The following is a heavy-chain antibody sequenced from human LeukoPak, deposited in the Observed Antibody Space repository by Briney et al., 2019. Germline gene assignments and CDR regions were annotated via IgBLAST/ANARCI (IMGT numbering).Heavy chain of an antibody. D-gene: IGHD5-24*01. CDR2: INPNSGGT. CDR3: ARVGDAYTGDWFDP. V-gene: IGHV1-2*02. Sequence: ASVKVSSKASGYTFTAYYLHWVRHVPGQGLEWMGWINPNSGGTNSAQRFQGTATMTRYTSISTAYLEMNNLRSDETCVYYCARVGDAYTGDWFDPGGEGSRVTVFS. J-gene: IGHJ5*02. CDR1: GYTFTAYY.